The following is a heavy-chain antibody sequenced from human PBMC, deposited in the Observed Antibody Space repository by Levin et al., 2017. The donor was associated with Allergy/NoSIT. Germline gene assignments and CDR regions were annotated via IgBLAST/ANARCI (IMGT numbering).Heavy chain of an antibody. CDR2: IYLSGST. CDR3: ARVAGYSYGYYFDY. J-gene: IGHJ4*02. CDR1: GGSISSGGYS. D-gene: IGHD5-18*01. V-gene: IGHV4-30-2*01. Sequence: SQTLSLTCAVSGGSISSGGYSWSWIRQPPGKGLEGIGNIYLSGSTYYNPSLKSRVTISVDRSKNQFSLNLSSVTAADTAVYYCARVAGYSYGYYFDYWGQGTLVTVSS.